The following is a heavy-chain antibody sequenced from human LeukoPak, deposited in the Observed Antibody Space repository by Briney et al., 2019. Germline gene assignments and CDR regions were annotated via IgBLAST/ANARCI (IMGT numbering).Heavy chain of an antibody. CDR3: AREYDYVWGIYRYNPQAVWFDP. CDR2: IIHGGST. CDR1: GGSFSCCY. J-gene: IGHJ5*02. Sequence: SETLSLTCAVYGGSFSCCYWSWIRRPPGKGLEWIGEIIHGGSTNYNPSLKSRVTISVDTSKNQFSLKLSSVTAADTAVYYCAREYDYVWGIYRYNPQAVWFDPWGQGTLVTVSS. D-gene: IGHD3-16*02. V-gene: IGHV4-34*12.